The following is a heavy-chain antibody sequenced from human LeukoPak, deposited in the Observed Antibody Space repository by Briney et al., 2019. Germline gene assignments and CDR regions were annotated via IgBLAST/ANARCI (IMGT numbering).Heavy chain of an antibody. V-gene: IGHV3-23*01. J-gene: IGHJ4*02. Sequence: GGSLRLSCGASGFTFNTYAMSWVRQAPGKGLEWASAISGSGGSTYYADSVRGRFTISRDNSKNTLYLQMNSLRAEDTAVYYCAKNLITLLSTVTTDYWGQGTLVTASS. D-gene: IGHD4-17*01. CDR3: AKNLITLLSTVTTDY. CDR2: ISGSGGST. CDR1: GFTFNTYA.